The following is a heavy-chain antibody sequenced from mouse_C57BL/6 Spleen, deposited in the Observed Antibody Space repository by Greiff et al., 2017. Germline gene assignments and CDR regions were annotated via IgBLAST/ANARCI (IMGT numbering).Heavy chain of an antibody. D-gene: IGHD2-3*01. J-gene: IGHJ2*01. CDR3: AILSYDGYLDYFDY. V-gene: IGHV1-74*01. Sequence: QVQLQQPGAELVKPGASVKVSCKASGYTFTSYWMHWVKQRPGQGLEWIGRIHPSDSDTNYNQKFKGKATLTVDKSSSTAYMPLSSLTSEDSAVYYSAILSYDGYLDYFDYWGQGTTLTVSS. CDR1: GYTFTSYW. CDR2: IHPSDSDT.